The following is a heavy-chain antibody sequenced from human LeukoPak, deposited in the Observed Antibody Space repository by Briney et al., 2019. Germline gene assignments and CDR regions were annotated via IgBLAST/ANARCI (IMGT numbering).Heavy chain of an antibody. D-gene: IGHD1-26*01. V-gene: IGHV3-66*01. CDR1: GFIVGNNY. CDR2: ISSRGTT. Sequence: GGSLRLSCAASGFIVGNNYMSWAREAPGKGLEWVSIISSRGTTYYADSVKGRFAISRDSSQNTLYPQMNSLRAEDTAVYYCATRGRSGYYYGMDVWGQGTTVTVSS. J-gene: IGHJ6*02. CDR3: ATRGRSGYYYGMDV.